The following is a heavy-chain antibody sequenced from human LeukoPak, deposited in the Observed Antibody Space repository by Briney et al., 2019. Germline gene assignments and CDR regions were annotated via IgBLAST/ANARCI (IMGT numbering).Heavy chain of an antibody. CDR3: AKVQILGGWFGEYFDY. CDR1: GFTFSSYA. J-gene: IGHJ4*02. D-gene: IGHD3-10*01. Sequence: GGSLRLSCAASGFTFSSYAMSWVRQAPGKGLEWVSAISGSGGTTYYADSVKGRFTISRDNSKNTLYLQMNSLRAEDAALYYCAKVQILGGWFGEYFDYWGQGTLVTVSS. V-gene: IGHV3-23*01. CDR2: ISGSGGTT.